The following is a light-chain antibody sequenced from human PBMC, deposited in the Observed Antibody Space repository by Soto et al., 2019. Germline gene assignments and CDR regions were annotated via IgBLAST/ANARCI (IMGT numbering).Light chain of an antibody. Sequence: QSVLTQSPSASVTPGQRVTISCSGSSSNIGTNTVNWYQQLPGTAPKLLIYGDNQRPSGVPDRFSGSKSGTSASLAISGLQSEDEADYYCAAWDDSLNGYVFAAGTKLTVL. J-gene: IGLJ1*01. CDR3: AAWDDSLNGYV. CDR1: SSNIGTNT. CDR2: GDN. V-gene: IGLV1-44*01.